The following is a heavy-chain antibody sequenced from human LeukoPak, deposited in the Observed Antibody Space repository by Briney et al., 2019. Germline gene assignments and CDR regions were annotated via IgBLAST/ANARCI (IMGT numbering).Heavy chain of an antibody. CDR1: GVTFDDYA. CDR2: IRWNSGNI. V-gene: IGHV3-9*01. J-gene: IGHJ6*03. Sequence: GGALILSCAGSGVTFDDYAMHWVPQNPGKSLVGASSIRWNSGNIVYAEFVGGPFIISRDNAKTSLSLQMNSLSDEDTAVYYCAKDAYGGATFFYYMDVWGKGTTVTVSS. D-gene: IGHD2/OR15-2a*01. CDR3: AKDAYGGATFFYYMDV.